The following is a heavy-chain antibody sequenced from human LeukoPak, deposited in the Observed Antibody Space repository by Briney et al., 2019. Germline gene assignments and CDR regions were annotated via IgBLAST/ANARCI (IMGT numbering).Heavy chain of an antibody. J-gene: IGHJ4*02. D-gene: IGHD1-26*01. CDR1: GFTFSSYG. V-gene: IGHV3-30*18. CDR3: AKSWELIGRFFDY. Sequence: GSLRLSCAASGFTFSSYGMHWVRQAPGKGLEWVAVISYDGSNKYYADSVKGRFTISRDNSKNTLYLQMNSLRAEDTAVYYCAKSWELIGRFFDYWGQGTLVTVSS. CDR2: ISYDGSNK.